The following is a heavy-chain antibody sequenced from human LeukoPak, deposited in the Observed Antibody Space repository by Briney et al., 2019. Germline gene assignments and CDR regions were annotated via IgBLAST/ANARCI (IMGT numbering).Heavy chain of an antibody. CDR2: INPNSGGT. CDR1: GYTFTGCY. V-gene: IGHV1-2*02. CDR3: ARSYAITMVRGVTSLSYDY. Sequence: ASVKVSCKASGYTFTGCYMHWVRQAPGQGLEWMGWINPNSGGTNYAQKFQGRVTMTRDTSISTAYMELSRLRSDDTAVYYCARSYAITMVRGVTSLSYDYWGQGTLVTVSS. J-gene: IGHJ4*02. D-gene: IGHD3-10*01.